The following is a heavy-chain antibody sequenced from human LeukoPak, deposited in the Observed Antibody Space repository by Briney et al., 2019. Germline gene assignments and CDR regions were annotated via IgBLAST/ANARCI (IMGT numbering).Heavy chain of an antibody. CDR1: GLTLSNVW. CDR2: IKGETNDETT. V-gene: IGHV3-15*07. D-gene: IGHD1-26*01. J-gene: IGHJ4*02. CDR3: ATIGRGTIDY. Sequence: GGSLRLSCAVSGLTLSNVWMNWVRQAPGKGLEWVGRIKGETNDETTDYAAPVKDRFIISRDDSRNTLYLQMNSLKSEDTAVYYCATIGRGTIDYWGQGILVTVSS.